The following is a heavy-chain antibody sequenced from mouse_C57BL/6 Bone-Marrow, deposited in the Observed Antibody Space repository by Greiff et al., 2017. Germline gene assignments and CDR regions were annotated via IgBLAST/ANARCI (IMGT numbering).Heavy chain of an antibody. CDR3: ARGDYDECPYFDY. Sequence: VQLQQSGPELVKPGASVKISCKASGYAFSSSWMNWVKQRPGKGLEWIGRIYPGDGDTNYNGKFKGKATLTADKSSSTAYMQLSSLTSEDSAVYFCARGDYDECPYFDYWGQGTTLTVSS. V-gene: IGHV1-82*01. CDR1: GYAFSSSW. CDR2: IYPGDGDT. J-gene: IGHJ2*01. D-gene: IGHD2-4*01.